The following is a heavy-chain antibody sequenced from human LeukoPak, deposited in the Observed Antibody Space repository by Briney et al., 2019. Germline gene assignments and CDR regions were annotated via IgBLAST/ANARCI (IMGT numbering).Heavy chain of an antibody. V-gene: IGHV7-4-1*02. CDR1: GYTFTAYA. CDR2: INTNTGNP. D-gene: IGHD4-11*01. CDR3: AREVRAFDY. Sequence: ASVKVSCKASGYTFTAYAMIWVRQAPGQGLEWLGWINTNTGNPTYAQGLTGRFVFSLDTSVSTAYLQISSLKAEDTAVYYCAREVRAFDYWGQGTLVTVSS. J-gene: IGHJ4*02.